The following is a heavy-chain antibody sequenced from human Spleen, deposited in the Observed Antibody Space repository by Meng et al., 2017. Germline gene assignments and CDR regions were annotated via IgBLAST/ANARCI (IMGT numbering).Heavy chain of an antibody. J-gene: IGHJ4*02. CDR2: ISYDGNDK. CDR3: ARGPIVVQLDY. Sequence: GESLKISCAASGFTFSRYAMHWVRRAPGKGLEWVAVISYDGNDKYYADSVKGRLTISRDNSKNTLYLQMNSLRPEDTAVYYCARGPIVVQLDYWGQGTLVTVSS. CDR1: GFTFSRYA. D-gene: IGHD2-15*01. V-gene: IGHV3-30*04.